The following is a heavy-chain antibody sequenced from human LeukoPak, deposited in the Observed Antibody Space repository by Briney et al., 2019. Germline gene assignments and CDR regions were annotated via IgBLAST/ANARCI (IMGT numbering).Heavy chain of an antibody. V-gene: IGHV3-9*01. J-gene: IGHJ6*02. CDR2: ISWNSGSI. CDR3: ALVPAAIWGYYYYGMDV. CDR1: GFTFDDYA. D-gene: IGHD2-2*02. Sequence: GRSLRLSCAASGFTFDDYAMHWVRQAPGKGLEWVSGISWNSGSIGYADSVKGRFTISRDNAKNSLYLQMNSLRAEDTALYYCALVPAAIWGYYYYGMDVWGQGPTVTVSS.